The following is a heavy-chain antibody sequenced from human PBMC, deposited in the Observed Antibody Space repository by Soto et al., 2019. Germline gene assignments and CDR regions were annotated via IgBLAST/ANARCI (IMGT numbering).Heavy chain of an antibody. CDR1: GYTFTGYY. CDR3: ARSESRFLEWLLAINYYYGMDV. CDR2: INPNSGGT. V-gene: IGHV1-2*02. D-gene: IGHD3-3*01. Sequence: GPSVKVSCKASGYTFTGYYMHWVRQAPGQGLEWMGWINPNSGGTNYAQKFQSRVTMTRDTSISTAYMELSRPRSDDTAVYYCARSESRFLEWLLAINYYYGMDVWGQGTTVTVSS. J-gene: IGHJ6*02.